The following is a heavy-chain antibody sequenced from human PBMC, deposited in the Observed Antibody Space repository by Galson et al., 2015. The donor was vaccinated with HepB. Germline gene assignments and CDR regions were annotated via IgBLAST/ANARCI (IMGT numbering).Heavy chain of an antibody. J-gene: IGHJ5*02. CDR2: INPSGGST. D-gene: IGHD3-3*01. V-gene: IGHV1-46*01. CDR3: ARERLRFLEWSYNWFDP. CDR1: GYTFTSYY. Sequence: SVKVSCKASGYTFTSYYMHWVRQAPGQGLEWMGIINPSGGSTSYAQKFQGRVTMTRDTSTSTVYMELSSLRSEDTAVYYCARERLRFLEWSYNWFDPWGQGTLVTVSS.